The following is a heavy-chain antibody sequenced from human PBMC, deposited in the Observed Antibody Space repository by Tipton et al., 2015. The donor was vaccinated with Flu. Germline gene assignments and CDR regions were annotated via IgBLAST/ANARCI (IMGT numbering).Heavy chain of an antibody. CDR2: VHYRGTQ. J-gene: IGHJ4*02. CDR3: ARDTIFGVAH. V-gene: IGHV4-39*02. CDR1: GGSINNDNY. Sequence: GLVKPSETLSLTCNVSGGSINNDNYWAWLRQPPGKGLEWIGSVHYRGTQYHSPSLKSRVIMSADTANNLLSLRFSSVTAADTGVYYCARDTIFGVAHWGQGTLVTVSS. D-gene: IGHD3-3*01.